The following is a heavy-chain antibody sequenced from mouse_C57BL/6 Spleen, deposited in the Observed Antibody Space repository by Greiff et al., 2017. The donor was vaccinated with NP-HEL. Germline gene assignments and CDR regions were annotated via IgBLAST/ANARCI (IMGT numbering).Heavy chain of an antibody. CDR2: IWSDGST. CDR3: ARHYYSSSDYYAMDY. CDR1: GFSLTSYG. Sequence: VQVVESGPGLVAPSQSLSISCTVSGFSLTSYGVHWVRQPPGKGLEWLVVIWSDGSTTYNSALKSGQGTSKDNTKSQAFLKMNRLQTNDTAMYYGARHYYSSSDYYAMDYWGQGTSVTVSS. D-gene: IGHD1-1*01. J-gene: IGHJ4*01. V-gene: IGHV2-6-1*01.